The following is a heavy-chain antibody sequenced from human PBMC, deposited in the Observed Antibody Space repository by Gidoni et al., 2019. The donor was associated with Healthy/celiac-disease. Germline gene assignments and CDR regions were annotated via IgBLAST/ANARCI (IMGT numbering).Heavy chain of an antibody. Sequence: QVQLVQSGAEVKKPGSSVKVSCKASGGTFSSYAISWVRQAPGQGLEWMGGIIPIFGTANYAQKFQGRVTITADESTSTAYMELSSLRSEDTAVYYCVLGYCSGGSCYGGYYYGMDVWGQGTTVTVSS. CDR3: VLGYCSGGSCYGGYYYGMDV. CDR2: IIPIFGTA. CDR1: GGTFSSYA. D-gene: IGHD2-15*01. J-gene: IGHJ6*02. V-gene: IGHV1-69*01.